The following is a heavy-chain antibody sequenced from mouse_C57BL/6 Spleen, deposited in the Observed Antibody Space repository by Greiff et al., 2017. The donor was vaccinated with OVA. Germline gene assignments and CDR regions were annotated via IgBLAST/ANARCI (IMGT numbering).Heavy chain of an antibody. Sequence: EVQLQESGPGLVKPSQSLSLTCSVTGYSITSGYYWNWIRQFPGNKLEWMGYISYDGSNNYNPSLKNRISITRDTSKNQFFLKLNSVTTEDTATYYCARGGLLPFDYWGQGTTLTVSS. CDR1: GYSITSGYY. V-gene: IGHV3-6*01. D-gene: IGHD2-3*01. J-gene: IGHJ2*01. CDR3: ARGGLLPFDY. CDR2: ISYDGSN.